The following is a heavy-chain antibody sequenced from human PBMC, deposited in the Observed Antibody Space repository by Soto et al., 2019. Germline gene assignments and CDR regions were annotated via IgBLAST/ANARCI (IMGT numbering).Heavy chain of an antibody. V-gene: IGHV1-8*02. D-gene: IGHD7-27*01. Sequence: XXVKVSCKASGGTFSSYAISCVRQAPGQGLEWMGWMNPNNGNTGYAQKFQGRVTMTRDTSISTAYMELSSLRSEDTAVYYCARGPRNWGFDYWGQGSLVTVSS. CDR1: GGTFSSYA. J-gene: IGHJ4*02. CDR3: ARGPRNWGFDY. CDR2: MNPNNGNT.